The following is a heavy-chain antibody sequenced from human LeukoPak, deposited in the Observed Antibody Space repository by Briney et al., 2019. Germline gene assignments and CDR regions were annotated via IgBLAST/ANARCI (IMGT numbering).Heavy chain of an antibody. CDR2: IWYDGSNK. J-gene: IGHJ4*02. CDR1: EFSFSIYA. D-gene: IGHD6-13*01. CDR3: AKDRDSSSWLTLSCFDY. V-gene: IGHV3-33*06. Sequence: GGSLRLSCAASEFSFSIYAMSWVRQAPGKGLEWVAVIWYDGSNKYYADSVKGRFTISRDNSKNTLYLQMNSLRAEDTAVYYCAKDRDSSSWLTLSCFDYWGQGTLVTVSS.